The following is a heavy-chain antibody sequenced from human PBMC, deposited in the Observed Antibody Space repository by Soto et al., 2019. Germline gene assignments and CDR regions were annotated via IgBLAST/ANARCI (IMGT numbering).Heavy chain of an antibody. Sequence: KASETLSLTCTVSGGSISSGGYYWSWIRQHPGKGLEWIGYIYYSGSTYYNPSLKSRVTISVDTSKNQFSLKLSSVTAADTAVYYCARDKAARWGGYYGMDVWGQGTTVTVSS. D-gene: IGHD6-6*01. CDR2: IYYSGST. V-gene: IGHV4-31*03. CDR3: ARDKAARWGGYYGMDV. J-gene: IGHJ6*02. CDR1: GGSISSGGYY.